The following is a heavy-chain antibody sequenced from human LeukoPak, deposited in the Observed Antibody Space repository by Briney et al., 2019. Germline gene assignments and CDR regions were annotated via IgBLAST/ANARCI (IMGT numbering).Heavy chain of an antibody. D-gene: IGHD4/OR15-4a*01. Sequence: SETLSLTCTVSGGSISYYYWSWIRQSPGKGPEWIGYVYYSGTTNYNPSLKSRVTISVDTSKNQFSLQLRSVTAADTAVYYCAREDPQTRVPEGMDVWGQGTTATVSS. V-gene: IGHV4-59*01. CDR1: GGSISYYY. CDR2: VYYSGTT. CDR3: AREDPQTRVPEGMDV. J-gene: IGHJ6*02.